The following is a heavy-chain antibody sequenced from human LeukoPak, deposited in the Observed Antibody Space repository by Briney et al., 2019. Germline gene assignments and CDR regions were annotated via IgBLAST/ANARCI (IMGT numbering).Heavy chain of an antibody. D-gene: IGHD2-2*01. CDR3: AKAGYCSGTTCYPPPMDDS. V-gene: IGHV3-74*01. Sequence: PGGSLRLSCAASGFTFSSYWMHWVRQAPGKGLVWVSRINSDGSSTSYADSVKGRFTVSRDNSKNTLYLQMNGLRAEDTAVYYCAKAGYCSGTTCYPPPMDDSWGQGTLVTVSS. CDR1: GFTFSSYW. CDR2: INSDGSST. J-gene: IGHJ5*01.